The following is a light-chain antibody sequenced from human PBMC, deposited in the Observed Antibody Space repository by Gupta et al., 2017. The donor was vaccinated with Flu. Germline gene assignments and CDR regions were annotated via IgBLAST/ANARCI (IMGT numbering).Light chain of an antibody. CDR3: QQYDTDWT. CDR2: KAS. CDR1: QCISSR. J-gene: IGKJ1*01. Sequence: DLQMTQSPSTLSASVGHRVPITCRASQCISSRLTWYQQKPGKPPKLLIYKASSLESGVPSRFSGSGSGTEFTLTISSLQTDDFATYYCQQYDTDWTFGQGTKVEIK. V-gene: IGKV1-5*03.